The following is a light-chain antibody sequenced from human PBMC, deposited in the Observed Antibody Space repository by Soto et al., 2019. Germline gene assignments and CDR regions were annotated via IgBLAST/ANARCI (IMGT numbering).Light chain of an antibody. CDR1: SSNIGAGYD. Sequence: QSVLTQPPSVSGAPGQRVTISCTGSSSNIGAGYDVHWYQQLPGTAPKLLIYGNSNRPSGVPDRFSGSKSGTSASLAITGIQADDEADYYCQSYDRSLSGSVFGTGTKVTV. CDR2: GNS. J-gene: IGLJ1*01. V-gene: IGLV1-40*01. CDR3: QSYDRSLSGSV.